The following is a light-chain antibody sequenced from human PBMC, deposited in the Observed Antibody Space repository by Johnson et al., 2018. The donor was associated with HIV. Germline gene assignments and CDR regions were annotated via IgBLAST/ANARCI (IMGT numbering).Light chain of an antibody. CDR3: GTWDSSLSASYV. CDR2: ENN. Sequence: QAVLTQPPSVSAAPGQKVTISCSGSSSNIGNNYVSWYQQLPGTAPKLLIYENNKRPSGIPDRFSGSKSGTSATLGITGLQTGDAADYYCGTWDSSLSASYVLGTGTKVTVL. CDR1: SSNIGNNY. V-gene: IGLV1-51*02. J-gene: IGLJ1*01.